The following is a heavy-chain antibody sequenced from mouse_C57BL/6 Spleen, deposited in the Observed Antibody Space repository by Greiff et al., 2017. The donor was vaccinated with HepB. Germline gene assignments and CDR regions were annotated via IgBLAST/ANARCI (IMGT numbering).Heavy chain of an antibody. Sequence: EVQLQQSGPELVKPGASVKISCKASGYSFTGYYMNWVKQSPEKSLEWIGEINPSTGGTTYNQKFKAKATLTVDKSSSTAYMQLKSLTSEDSAVYYCAREDIYYDYDGYFDVWGTGTTVTVSS. V-gene: IGHV1-42*01. J-gene: IGHJ1*03. CDR1: GYSFTGYY. CDR2: INPSTGGT. D-gene: IGHD2-4*01. CDR3: AREDIYYDYDGYFDV.